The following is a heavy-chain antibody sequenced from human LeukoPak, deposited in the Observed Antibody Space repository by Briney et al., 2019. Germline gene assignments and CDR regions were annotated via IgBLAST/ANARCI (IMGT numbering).Heavy chain of an antibody. CDR2: IDPTGSSA. CDR3: ARGRGWVDY. D-gene: IGHD6-19*01. V-gene: IGHV5-10-1*01. Sequence: GESLKISCKGSGYTFTNNWITWVRQMPGKGLEWMGTIDPTGSSASYSPSSQGHVTMSTDKSISTAYLQWSSLRASDTAMYYCARGRGWVDYWGQGALVIVSS. J-gene: IGHJ4*02. CDR1: GYTFTNNW.